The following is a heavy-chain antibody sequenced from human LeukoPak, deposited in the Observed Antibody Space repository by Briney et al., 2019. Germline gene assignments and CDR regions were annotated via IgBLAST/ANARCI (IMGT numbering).Heavy chain of an antibody. CDR3: ARDRTAYDNNQYFDY. Sequence: GGSLRLSCAASGFTFSDYAMHWVRQAPGKGLEWVAVISKDGSDKYYPGSVRGRFTISRDNSKNTIYLQMDSLRAEDTAVYYCARDRTAYDNNQYFDYWGQGTLVTVSS. D-gene: IGHD1-14*01. CDR1: GFTFSDYA. J-gene: IGHJ4*02. CDR2: ISKDGSDK. V-gene: IGHV3-30-3*01.